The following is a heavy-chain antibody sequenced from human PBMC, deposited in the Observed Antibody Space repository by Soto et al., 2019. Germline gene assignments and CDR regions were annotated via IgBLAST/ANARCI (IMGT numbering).Heavy chain of an antibody. J-gene: IGHJ4*02. CDR3: AKTPLRVGPIDY. D-gene: IGHD2-15*01. Sequence: DVQLLDSGGGLVQPGGSLRLSCAASGFILSNYVMRWVRQTPGKGLEWVSGISGRGDNTYYADSVKGRFTVSRDNSKNTLYLQMDSLRAEDTAVYYCAKTPLRVGPIDYWGQGTLVTVSS. CDR2: ISGRGDNT. V-gene: IGHV3-23*01. CDR1: GFILSNYV.